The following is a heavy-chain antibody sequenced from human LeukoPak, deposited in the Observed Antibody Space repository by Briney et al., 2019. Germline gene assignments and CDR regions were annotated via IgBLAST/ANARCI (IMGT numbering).Heavy chain of an antibody. CDR1: GFTFSNAW. CDR3: TTASECSSGWTPYGMDV. V-gene: IGHV3-15*01. D-gene: IGHD6-19*01. CDR2: IKSKTDGGTT. J-gene: IGHJ6*02. Sequence: GGSLRLSCAASGFTFSNAWMSWVRQAPGKGLEWVGRIKSKTDGGTTDYAAPVKGRFTISRDDSKNTLYLQMNSLKTEDTAVYYCTTASECSSGWTPYGMDVWGQGTTVTVSS.